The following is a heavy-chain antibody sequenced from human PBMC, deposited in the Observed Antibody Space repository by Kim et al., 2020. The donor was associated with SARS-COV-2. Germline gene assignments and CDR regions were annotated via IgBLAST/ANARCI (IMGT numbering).Heavy chain of an antibody. V-gene: IGHV4-39*01. CDR3: ARHAADRPMVRGVIITPFDY. D-gene: IGHD3-10*01. J-gene: IGHJ4*02. CDR2: IYYSGST. Sequence: SETLSLTCTVSGGSISSSSYYWGWIRQPPGKGLEWIGSIYYSGSTYYNPSLKSRVTISVDTSKNQFSLKLSSVTAADTAVYYCARHAADRPMVRGVIITPFDYWGQGTLVTVSS. CDR1: GGSISSSSYY.